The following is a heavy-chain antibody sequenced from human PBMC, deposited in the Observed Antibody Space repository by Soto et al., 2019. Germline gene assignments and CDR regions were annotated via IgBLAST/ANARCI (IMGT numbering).Heavy chain of an antibody. Sequence: SETLSLTCTVSGGSISSGDYYWSWIRQPPGKGLEWIGYIYYSGSTYYNPSLKSRVTISVDTSKNQFSLKLSSVTAADTAVYYCARGTVTTIFLDYWGQETLVPVPS. J-gene: IGHJ4*02. D-gene: IGHD4-17*01. CDR2: IYYSGST. V-gene: IGHV4-30-4*01. CDR1: GGSISSGDYY. CDR3: ARGTVTTIFLDY.